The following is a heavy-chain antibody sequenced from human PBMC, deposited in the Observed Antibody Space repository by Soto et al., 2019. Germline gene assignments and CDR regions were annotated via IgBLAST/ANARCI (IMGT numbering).Heavy chain of an antibody. CDR3: ARQIVVAAPRMDV. CDR2: IYYSGST. Sequence: PSETLSLTCTVSGGSISSYYWSWIRQPPGKGLEWIGYIYYSGSTNYNPSLKSRVTLSVDTSKNQFSLKLSSVTAADTAVYYCARQIVVAAPRMDVWGKGTTVTVSS. V-gene: IGHV4-59*08. D-gene: IGHD2-2*01. CDR1: GGSISSYY. J-gene: IGHJ6*03.